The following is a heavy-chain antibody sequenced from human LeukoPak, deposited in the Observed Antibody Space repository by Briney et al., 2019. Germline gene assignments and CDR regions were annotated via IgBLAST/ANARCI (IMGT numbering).Heavy chain of an antibody. CDR1: GGSFSGYY. Sequence: SETLSLTCAVYGGSFSGYYWSWIRQPPGKGLEWIGEINHSESINYNPSLKSRVTISVGTSKNQFSLNLSSVTAADTAVYYCARPHSTFFDQDAAYYFDYWGQGTLVTVSS. J-gene: IGHJ4*02. D-gene: IGHD3-9*01. CDR3: ARPHSTFFDQDAAYYFDY. V-gene: IGHV4-34*01. CDR2: INHSESI.